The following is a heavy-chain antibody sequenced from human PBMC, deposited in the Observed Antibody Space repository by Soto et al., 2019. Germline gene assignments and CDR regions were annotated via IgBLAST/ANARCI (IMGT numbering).Heavy chain of an antibody. CDR3: ARRWGDYFDY. CDR1: GGSFSGYY. CDR2: INHSGST. J-gene: IGHJ4*02. V-gene: IGHV4-34*01. Sequence: SETLSLTCAVYGGSFSGYYWTWIRQPPGTGLEWIGEINHSGSTNYNPSLKSRVTISVDTSKNQFSLKLSLKLSSVTAADTAVYYCARRWGDYFDYWGQGTLVTVSS. D-gene: IGHD3-16*01.